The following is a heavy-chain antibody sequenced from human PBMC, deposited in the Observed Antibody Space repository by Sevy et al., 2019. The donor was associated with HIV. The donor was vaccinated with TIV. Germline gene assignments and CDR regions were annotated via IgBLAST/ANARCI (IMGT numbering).Heavy chain of an antibody. CDR2: INHSGST. J-gene: IGHJ3*02. CDR1: GGSFSGYY. Sequence: SETLSLTCAVYGGSFSGYYWSWIRQPPGKGLEWVWEINHSGSTNYNPSLKSRVTISLDTSNNQFSLKLSPVTAADTAVYYWARHCSSSSCSHAFDIWGQGTMVTVSS. CDR3: ARHCSSSSCSHAFDI. D-gene: IGHD2-2*01. V-gene: IGHV4-34*01.